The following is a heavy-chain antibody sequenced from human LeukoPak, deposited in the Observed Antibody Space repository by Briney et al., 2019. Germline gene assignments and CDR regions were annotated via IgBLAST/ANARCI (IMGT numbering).Heavy chain of an antibody. D-gene: IGHD3-3*01. Sequence: GASVEVSCKASGYTFTGYYMHWVRQAPGQGLEWMGWINPDSGGRSYAQRFQDRVTMTSDTSINTVYMRLGSLTSDDTAIYYCGRDSSFSSWGQGTLVTVSS. CDR1: GYTFTGYY. CDR3: GRDSSFSS. J-gene: IGHJ4*02. V-gene: IGHV1-2*02. CDR2: INPDSGGR.